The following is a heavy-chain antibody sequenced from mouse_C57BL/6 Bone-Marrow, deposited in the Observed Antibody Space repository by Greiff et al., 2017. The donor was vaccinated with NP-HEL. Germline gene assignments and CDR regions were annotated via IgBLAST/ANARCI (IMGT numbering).Heavy chain of an antibody. Sequence: QVQLQQPGAELVKPGASVKMSCKASGYTFTSYWITWVKQRPGQGLEWIGDIYPGSGSTNCNEKFKSKATLTVDTSSSTAYMQLSSLTSEDSAVYYCARCTTVPLYAMDYWGQGTSVTVSS. D-gene: IGHD1-1*01. V-gene: IGHV1-55*01. J-gene: IGHJ4*01. CDR3: ARCTTVPLYAMDY. CDR2: IYPGSGST. CDR1: GYTFTSYW.